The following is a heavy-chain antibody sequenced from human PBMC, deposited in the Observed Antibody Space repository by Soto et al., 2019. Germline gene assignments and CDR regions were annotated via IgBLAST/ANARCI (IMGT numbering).Heavy chain of an antibody. CDR1: GFTFSSYA. J-gene: IGHJ6*02. CDR3: AKGVEVDYYYYGMDV. Sequence: SLRLSCAASGFTFSSYAMSWVRQAPGKGLEWVSAISGSGGSTYYADSVKGRFTISRGNSKNTLYLQMNSLRAEDTAVYYCAKGVEVDYYYYGMDVWGQGTTVTVSS. CDR2: ISGSGGST. D-gene: IGHD2-15*01. V-gene: IGHV3-23*01.